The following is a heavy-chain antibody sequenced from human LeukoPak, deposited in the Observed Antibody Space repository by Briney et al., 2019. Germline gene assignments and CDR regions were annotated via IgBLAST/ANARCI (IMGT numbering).Heavy chain of an antibody. V-gene: IGHV1-69*13. J-gene: IGHJ5*02. D-gene: IGHD2-2*01. CDR3: ARGPDIVVVPDNWFDP. Sequence: EASVKVSCKASGGTFSSNAISWVRQAPGQGLEWMGGIIPIFGTANYAQKFQGRVTITADESTSTAYMELSSLRSEDTAVYYCARGPDIVVVPDNWFDPWGQGTLVTVSS. CDR1: GGTFSSNA. CDR2: IIPIFGTA.